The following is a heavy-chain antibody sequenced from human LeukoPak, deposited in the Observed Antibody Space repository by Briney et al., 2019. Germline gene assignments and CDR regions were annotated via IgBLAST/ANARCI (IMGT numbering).Heavy chain of an antibody. V-gene: IGHV5-10-1*01. CDR2: IDPSDSYT. CDR1: GYSFTSYW. D-gene: IGHD2-2*01. CDR3: ARHHQLLPYYGMDV. J-gene: IGHJ6*02. Sequence: GESLKISCKGSGYSFTSYWISWVRQMPGKGLEWMGRIDPSDSYTNYSPSFQGHVTISADKSISTAYLQWSSLKATDTAMYYCARHHQLLPYYGMDVWGQGTTVTVSS.